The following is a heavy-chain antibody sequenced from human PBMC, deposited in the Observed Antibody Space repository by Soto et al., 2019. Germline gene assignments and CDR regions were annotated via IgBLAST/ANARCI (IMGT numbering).Heavy chain of an antibody. CDR1: GFTFTSAW. D-gene: IGHD6-6*01. Sequence: GGSLRLSCAASGFTFTSAWMNWVRQAPGKGLEWVGRVRTKTEGETTDHAAPVKGRFTISRDDSKNTLFLQMNSLKAEDTAVYYCLTASLGPLYWGQGTLVTVSS. CDR3: LTASLGPLY. J-gene: IGHJ4*02. CDR2: VRTKTEGETT. V-gene: IGHV3-15*07.